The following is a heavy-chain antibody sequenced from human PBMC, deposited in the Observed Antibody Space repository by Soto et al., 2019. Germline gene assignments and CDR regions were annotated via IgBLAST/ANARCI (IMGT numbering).Heavy chain of an antibody. Sequence: QVQLVQSGAEVKKPGASVKVSCKASGYTFTSYGISWVRQAPGQGLEWMGWISAYNGNTNYAQKLQGRVTMTTDTSTSTAYMELRSLRSDDTAVYYCARVQTGYGDYVFENWYFDLCGRGTLGTVSS. V-gene: IGHV1-18*01. CDR3: ARVQTGYGDYVFENWYFDL. D-gene: IGHD4-17*01. CDR2: ISAYNGNT. J-gene: IGHJ2*01. CDR1: GYTFTSYG.